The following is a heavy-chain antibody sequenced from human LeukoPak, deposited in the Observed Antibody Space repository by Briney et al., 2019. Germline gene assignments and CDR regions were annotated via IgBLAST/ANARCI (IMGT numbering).Heavy chain of an antibody. CDR2: IYHSGST. V-gene: IGHV4-30-2*01. CDR1: GGSISSGGYY. J-gene: IGHJ5*02. Sequence: PSETLSLTCTVSGGSISSGGYYWSWIRQPPGKGLEWIGYIYHSGSTYYNPSLKSRVTISVDRSKNQFSLKLSSVTAADTAVYYCARQPRIAVGEWFDPWGQGTLVTVSS. CDR3: ARQPRIAVGEWFDP. D-gene: IGHD6-19*01.